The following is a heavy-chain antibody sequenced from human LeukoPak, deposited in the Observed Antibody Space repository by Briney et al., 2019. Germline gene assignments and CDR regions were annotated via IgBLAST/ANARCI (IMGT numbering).Heavy chain of an antibody. V-gene: IGHV3-23*01. J-gene: IGHJ5*02. CDR1: RVTFSSYA. Sequence: GGALRLSWAAPRVTFSSYARSWVRQAPGKGLEWVSAVSGSAGSTFYADSVKGRFTISRDNSMNTLYLQMNSLRAEDTAVYYCAKGYCTSTTCYSRFDPWSQGTLVTVSP. CDR3: AKGYCTSTTCYSRFDP. CDR2: VSGSAGST. D-gene: IGHD2-2*01.